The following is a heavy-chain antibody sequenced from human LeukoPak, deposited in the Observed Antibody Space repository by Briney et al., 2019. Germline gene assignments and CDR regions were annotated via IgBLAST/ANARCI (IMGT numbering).Heavy chain of an antibody. CDR2: IYYSGST. Sequence: SETLSLTCTVSGGSISSSSYYRGWIRQPPGKGLEWIGSIYYSGSTYYNPSLKSRVTISVDTSKNQFSLKLSSVTAADTAVYYCARHRGYSYGLTDFDYWGQGTLVTVSS. CDR1: GGSISSSSYY. CDR3: ARHRGYSYGLTDFDY. D-gene: IGHD5-18*01. J-gene: IGHJ4*02. V-gene: IGHV4-39*01.